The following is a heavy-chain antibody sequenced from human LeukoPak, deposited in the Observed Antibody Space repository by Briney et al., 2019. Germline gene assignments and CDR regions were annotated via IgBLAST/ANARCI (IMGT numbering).Heavy chain of an antibody. V-gene: IGHV3-48*03. J-gene: IGHJ4*02. CDR2: ISSSGSTI. CDR3: ARNSGYDLDANFDY. CDR1: GFTFSSYE. D-gene: IGHD5-12*01. Sequence: GGSLRLSCAASGFTFSSYEMNWVRQAPGKGLEWVSYISSSGSTIYYADSVKGRFTISRDNAKNSLYLQMNSLRAEDTAVYYCARNSGYDLDANFDYWGQGTLVTVSS.